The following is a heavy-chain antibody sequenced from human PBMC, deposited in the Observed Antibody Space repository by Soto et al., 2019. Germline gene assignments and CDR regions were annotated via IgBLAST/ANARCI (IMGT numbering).Heavy chain of an antibody. CDR2: ISYDGSNK. V-gene: IGHV3-30-3*01. D-gene: IGHD2-21*02. CDR1: GFTFSSYA. J-gene: IGHJ4*02. Sequence: QVQLVESGGGVVQPGRSLRLSCAASGFTFSSYAMHWVRQAPGKGLEWVAVISYDGSNKYYADSVKGRFTISRDTSKNTLYLQMNSLRAEDTAVYYCSRDPCGGDCYGDYWGQGTLVTVSS. CDR3: SRDPCGGDCYGDY.